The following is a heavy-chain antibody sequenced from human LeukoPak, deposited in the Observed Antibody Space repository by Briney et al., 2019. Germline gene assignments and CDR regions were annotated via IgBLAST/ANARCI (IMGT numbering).Heavy chain of an antibody. CDR3: ARDRYYYDSSGPPLDI. D-gene: IGHD3-22*01. V-gene: IGHV4-59*12. CDR2: IYYSGST. CDR1: GGSISSYY. J-gene: IGHJ3*02. Sequence: SETLSLTCTVSGGSISSYYWSWIRQPPGKGLEWIGYIYYSGSTNYNPSLKSRVTMSADTSKNQFSLKLSSVTAADTAVYYCARDRYYYDSSGPPLDIWGQGTMVTVSS.